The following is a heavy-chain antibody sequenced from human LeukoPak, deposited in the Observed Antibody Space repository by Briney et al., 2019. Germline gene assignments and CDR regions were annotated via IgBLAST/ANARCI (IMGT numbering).Heavy chain of an antibody. V-gene: IGHV4-59*01. CDR2: IYYSGST. D-gene: IGHD1-1*01. CDR1: GGSISSYY. Sequence: ETLSLTCTVSGGSISSYYWSWIRQPPGKGLEWIGCIYYSGSTNYNPSLKSRVTISVDTSKNQFSLKLSSVTAADTAVYYCATGLTTGTTFDYWGQGTLVTVSS. CDR3: ATGLTTGTTFDY. J-gene: IGHJ4*02.